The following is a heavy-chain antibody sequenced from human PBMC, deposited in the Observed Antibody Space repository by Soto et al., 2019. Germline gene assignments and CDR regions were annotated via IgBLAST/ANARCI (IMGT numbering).Heavy chain of an antibody. CDR3: ARSIVVVTALDY. D-gene: IGHD2-21*02. Sequence: GESLKISCKGSGYSFTSYGISWVRQAPGQGLEWMGWISAYNGNTKYSQKFQGRVTITRDTSASTAYMELSSLRSEDTAVYYCARSIVVVTALDYWGQGTLVTVSS. CDR2: ISAYNGNT. V-gene: IGHV1-18*01. CDR1: GYSFTSYG. J-gene: IGHJ4*02.